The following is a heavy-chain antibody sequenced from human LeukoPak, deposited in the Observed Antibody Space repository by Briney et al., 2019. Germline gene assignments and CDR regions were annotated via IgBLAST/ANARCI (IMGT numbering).Heavy chain of an antibody. J-gene: IGHJ5*02. Sequence: ASVKVSCKASGYTFTSYYMHWVRQAPGQGLEWMGIINPSGGSTSYAQKFQGRVTMTRDTSTSTAYMELRSLRSDDTAVYYCARGGVVAAAGTVWFDPWGQGTLVTVSS. CDR1: GYTFTSYY. CDR3: ARGGVVAAAGTVWFDP. D-gene: IGHD6-13*01. V-gene: IGHV1-46*01. CDR2: INPSGGST.